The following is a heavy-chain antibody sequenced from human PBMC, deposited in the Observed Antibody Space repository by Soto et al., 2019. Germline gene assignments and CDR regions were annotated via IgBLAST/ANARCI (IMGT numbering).Heavy chain of an antibody. J-gene: IGHJ6*02. V-gene: IGHV1-18*01. CDR1: GYTFTSYG. D-gene: IGHD6-19*01. CDR2: ISAYNGNT. CDR3: ARAIAVADEFYYGMDV. Sequence: ASVKVSCKASGYTFTSYGISCVRQAPGQGLEWMGWISAYNGNTNYAQKLQGRVTMTTDTSTSTAYMELRSLRSDDTAVYYCARAIAVADEFYYGMDVWGQGTTVTVSS.